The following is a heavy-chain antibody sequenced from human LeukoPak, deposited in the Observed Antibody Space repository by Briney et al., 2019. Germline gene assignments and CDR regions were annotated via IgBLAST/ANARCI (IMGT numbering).Heavy chain of an antibody. V-gene: IGHV3-11*01. CDR1: GFSFSDNY. Sequence: GGSLRLSCPVSGFSFSDNYMGWNRQAPGKGLEWISYISSSGITIYYADSVKGRFTISRDNAKNSLYLQTNSLRAEDTAVYYCARDPYARYDRSGYGGFYSWGQGSLVTVSS. CDR3: ARDPYARYDRSGYGGFYS. J-gene: IGHJ4*02. CDR2: ISSSGITI. D-gene: IGHD3-22*01.